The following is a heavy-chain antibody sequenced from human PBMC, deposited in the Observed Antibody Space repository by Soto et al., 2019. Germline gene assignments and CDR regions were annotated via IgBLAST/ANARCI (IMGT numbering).Heavy chain of an antibody. CDR2: TSSSGGST. D-gene: IGHD3-10*01. J-gene: IGHJ4*02. V-gene: IGHV3-23*01. CDR1: GFTFSSYA. CDR3: SKDGRYGSGGYYSDD. Sequence: EVQLLESGGGLVQPGGSLRLSCAASGFTFSSYAMSWVRQAPGKGLEWVSTTSSSGGSTYYADSVKGRFTISRDNSKNTFYLQMHSLRAEDMAVYYCSKDGRYGSGGYYSDDWGQGTLVTVSS.